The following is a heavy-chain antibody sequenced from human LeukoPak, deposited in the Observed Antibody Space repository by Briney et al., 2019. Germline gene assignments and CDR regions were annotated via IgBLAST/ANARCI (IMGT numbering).Heavy chain of an antibody. V-gene: IGHV1-69*05. J-gene: IGHJ5*02. Sequence: GASVKVSCKASGGTFSSYAISWVRQAPGQGLEWMGGIIPIFGTANYAQKFQGRVTITTDESTSTAYMELSSLRSEDTAVYYCATLGGSLYSNYLWGQGTLVTVSS. CDR3: ATLGGSLYSNYL. CDR2: IIPIFGTA. CDR1: GGTFSSYA. D-gene: IGHD4-11*01.